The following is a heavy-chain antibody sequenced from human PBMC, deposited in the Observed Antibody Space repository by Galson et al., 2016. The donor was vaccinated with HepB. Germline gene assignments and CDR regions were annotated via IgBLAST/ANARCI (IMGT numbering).Heavy chain of an antibody. CDR1: GLTFSSYG. J-gene: IGHJ6*02. D-gene: IGHD4-17*01. Sequence: SLRLSCAASGLTFSSYGMHWVRQAPGKGLKWVAVIWYDGSNKQFADSVKGRFTISRDNSKNTVYLQMNSLRAEDTAVYYCARGDYGAYSPFGMDVWGQGTTVTVSS. CDR2: IWYDGSNK. V-gene: IGHV3-33*01. CDR3: ARGDYGAYSPFGMDV.